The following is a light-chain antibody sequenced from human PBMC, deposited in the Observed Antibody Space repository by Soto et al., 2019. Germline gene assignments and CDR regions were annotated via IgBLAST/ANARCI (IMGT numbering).Light chain of an antibody. Sequence: EIVLTQSPATLSLSPGERATLSCRASQSVSSYLAWYQQKPGQAPRLLIYDASNRATGIPARFSGSGSGTDFTLTISSLEPEDFAVYYCQQRSNWHPPWTFGQGTKVEIK. V-gene: IGKV3-11*01. CDR2: DAS. CDR3: QQRSNWHPPWT. CDR1: QSVSSY. J-gene: IGKJ1*01.